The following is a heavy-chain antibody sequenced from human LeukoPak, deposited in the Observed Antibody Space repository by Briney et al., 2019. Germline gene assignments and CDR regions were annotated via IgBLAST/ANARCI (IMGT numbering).Heavy chain of an antibody. CDR2: ISSNSSYI. J-gene: IGHJ6*02. CDR1: GFTFTSYS. Sequence: PGGSLRLSCAASGFTFTSYSMNWVRQAPGKGLEWVSSISSNSSYINYADSVKGRFTISRDNAKNSLYLQMNSLRAEDTAVYYCARDKGITFGYYYYYGMDVWGQGTTVTVSS. CDR3: ARDKGITFGYYYYYGMDV. D-gene: IGHD3-16*01. V-gene: IGHV3-21*01.